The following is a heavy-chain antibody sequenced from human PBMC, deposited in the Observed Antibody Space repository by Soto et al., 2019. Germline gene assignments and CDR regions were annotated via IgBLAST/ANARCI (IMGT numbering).Heavy chain of an antibody. V-gene: IGHV3-30-3*01. CDR3: AREGITGTFRHYYYGMDV. CDR1: GFTFSSYA. D-gene: IGHD1-7*01. J-gene: IGHJ6*02. Sequence: QVQLVESGGGVVQPGRSLRLSCAASGFTFSSYAMHWVRQAPGKGLEWVAVISYDGSNKYYADSVKARFTISRDNSKNTLYLQMNSLRAEDTAVYYCAREGITGTFRHYYYGMDVWGQGTTVTVSS. CDR2: ISYDGSNK.